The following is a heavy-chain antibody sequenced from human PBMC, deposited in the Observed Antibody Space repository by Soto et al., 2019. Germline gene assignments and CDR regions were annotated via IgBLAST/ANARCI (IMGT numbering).Heavy chain of an antibody. J-gene: IGHJ6*02. V-gene: IGHV1-69*01. D-gene: IGHD3-10*01. Sequence: QVQLVQSGAEVKKPGSSVKVSCKASGGTFSSYAISWVRQAPGQGLEWMGGIIPIFGTANYAQKFQGRVTITADESTSTAYMELRSLRSEDTAVYYCARGAEVRGVIHDRQYYYYYGMDVWGQGTTVTVSS. CDR1: GGTFSSYA. CDR3: ARGAEVRGVIHDRQYYYYYGMDV. CDR2: IIPIFGTA.